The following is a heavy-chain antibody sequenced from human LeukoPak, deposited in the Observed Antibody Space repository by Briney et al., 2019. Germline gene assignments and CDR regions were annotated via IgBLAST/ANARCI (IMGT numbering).Heavy chain of an antibody. D-gene: IGHD3-16*02. V-gene: IGHV4-39*07. CDR1: GGSISSSSYY. CDR2: IYYSGST. J-gene: IGHJ5*02. CDR3: ARTSRGSYRRWFDP. Sequence: SETLSLTCTVSGGSISSSSYYWGWIRQPPGKGLEWIGSIYYSGSTYYNPSLKSRVTISVDTSKNQFSLKLSSVTAADTAVYYCARTSRGSYRRWFDPWGQGTLVTVSS.